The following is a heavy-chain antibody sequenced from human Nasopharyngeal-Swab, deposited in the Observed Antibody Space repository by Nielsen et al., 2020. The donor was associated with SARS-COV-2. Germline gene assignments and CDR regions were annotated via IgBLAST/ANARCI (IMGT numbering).Heavy chain of an antibody. D-gene: IGHD5-18*01. Sequence: SLKISCSASGFNFDYYAMHLVRQVPGKGLEWVSVISWNSYTIGYADSVKGRFTISRDNAKNSLYLQMNSVRAEDTALYYCAKDRSVIGAMGGTLEHWGQGTRVTVS. CDR1: GFNFDYYA. V-gene: IGHV3-9*01. CDR3: AKDRSVIGAMGGTLEH. CDR2: ISWNSYTI. J-gene: IGHJ4*01.